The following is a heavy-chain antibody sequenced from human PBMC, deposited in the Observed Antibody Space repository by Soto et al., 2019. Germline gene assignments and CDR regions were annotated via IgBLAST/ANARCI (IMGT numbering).Heavy chain of an antibody. Sequence: SVKVSCKASGGTFSSYAISWVRQAPGQGLEWMGGIIPIFGTANYAQKFQGRVTITADESTSTAYMELSSLRSEDTAVYYCARDSYYYDSSGYLIKGVYFDYWGQGTLVTVSS. J-gene: IGHJ4*02. CDR2: IIPIFGTA. D-gene: IGHD3-22*01. V-gene: IGHV1-69*13. CDR1: GGTFSSYA. CDR3: ARDSYYYDSSGYLIKGVYFDY.